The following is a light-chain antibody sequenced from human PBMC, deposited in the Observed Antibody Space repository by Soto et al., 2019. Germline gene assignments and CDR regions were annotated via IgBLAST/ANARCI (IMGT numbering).Light chain of an antibody. J-gene: IGKJ4*01. CDR3: QQYNNWPPFT. V-gene: IGKV3-15*01. CDR2: GAS. Sequence: ELVMTQSPGTLSVTPGKRVTLSCRASQTVGSDLAWYQQKPGQAPRLLIYGASTRAAGIPARFSGSGSSTEFSLTISSLQSEDSAIYYCQQYNNWPPFTFGGGTKVDI. CDR1: QTVGSD.